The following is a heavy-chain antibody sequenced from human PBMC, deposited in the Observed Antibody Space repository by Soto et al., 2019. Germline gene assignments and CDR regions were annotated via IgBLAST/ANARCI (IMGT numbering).Heavy chain of an antibody. CDR2: MNPNSGNT. Sequence: QVQLVQSGTEVKKPGASVKVSCKASGYTFTSHDINWVRQATGQGLEWMGWMNPNSGNTGYAQKFQGRVTMTRXTXXXXXXXXLXXXXSXXXXXXXXXRWDYGVYARFDYWGQGTLVTVSS. J-gene: IGHJ4*02. V-gene: IGHV1-8*01. D-gene: IGHD4-17*01. CDR3: XRWDYGVYARFDY. CDR1: GYTFTSHD.